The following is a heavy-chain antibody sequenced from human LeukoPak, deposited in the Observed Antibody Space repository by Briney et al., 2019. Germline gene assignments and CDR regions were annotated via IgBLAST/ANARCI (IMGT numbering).Heavy chain of an antibody. V-gene: IGHV3-9*01. D-gene: IGHD2-2*01. J-gene: IGHJ4*02. CDR2: ISWNSGSI. Sequence: PGGSLRLSCAASGFTFDDYAMHWVRQAPGKGLEWVSGISWNSGSIGYADSVKGRFTISRDNAKNSLYLQMNSLRAEDTALYYCAKDPCSSTSCYVFDNWGQGTLVTVSS. CDR3: AKDPCSSTSCYVFDN. CDR1: GFTFDDYA.